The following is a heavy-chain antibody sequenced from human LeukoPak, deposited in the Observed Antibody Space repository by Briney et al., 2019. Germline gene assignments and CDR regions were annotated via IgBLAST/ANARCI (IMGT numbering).Heavy chain of an antibody. CDR2: TYNSGST. V-gene: IGHV4-59*01. J-gene: IGHJ6*02. D-gene: IGHD4-17*01. CDR3: AREVYGDYYYYYYYGMDV. CDR1: GGSISIYY. Sequence: SETLSLTCTVSGGSISIYYWGWIRQPPGKGLEWIGYTYNSGSTNYNPSLKSRVTISVDTSKNQFSLKLSSVTAADTAVYYCAREVYGDYYYYYYYGMDVWGQGTTVTVSS.